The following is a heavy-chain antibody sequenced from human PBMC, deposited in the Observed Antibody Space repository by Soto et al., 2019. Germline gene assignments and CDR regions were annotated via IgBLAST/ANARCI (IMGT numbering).Heavy chain of an antibody. CDR2: ISYDGSNK. CDR1: GFTFSSYA. Sequence: QVQLVESGGGVVQPGRSLRLSCAASGFTFSSYAMHWVRQAPGKGLEWVAVISYDGSNKYYADSVKGRFTISRDNSKNTLYLQMNSLRAEDTAVYYCASLPTRHQWLADYWGQGTLVTVSS. D-gene: IGHD6-19*01. J-gene: IGHJ4*02. V-gene: IGHV3-30-3*01. CDR3: ASLPTRHQWLADY.